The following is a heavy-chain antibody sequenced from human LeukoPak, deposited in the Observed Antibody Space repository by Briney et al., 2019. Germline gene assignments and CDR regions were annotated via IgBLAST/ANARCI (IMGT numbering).Heavy chain of an antibody. CDR1: GFTFSSYS. CDR3: AKERSRGGDCLDY. CDR2: ISSSSSYI. D-gene: IGHD2-21*02. V-gene: IGHV3-21*04. J-gene: IGHJ4*02. Sequence: PGGSLRLSCAASGFTFSSYSMNWVRQAPGKGLECVSSISSSSSYIYYADSVKGRFTISRDNSKNTLYLQMNSLRAEETAVYYCAKERSRGGDCLDYWGQGTLVTVSS.